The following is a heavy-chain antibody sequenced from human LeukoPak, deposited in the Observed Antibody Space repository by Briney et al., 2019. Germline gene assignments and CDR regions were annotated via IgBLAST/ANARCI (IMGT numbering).Heavy chain of an antibody. J-gene: IGHJ4*02. V-gene: IGHV4-34*01. CDR3: ARASGGDYDGALGYFDY. D-gene: IGHD4-17*01. CDR2: INHSGST. Sequence: SETLSLTCAVYGGSFSGYYWSWVRQPPGKGLEWIGEINHSGSTNYNPSLKSRVTISVDTSKNQFSLKLSSVTAADTAVYYCARASGGDYDGALGYFDYWGQGTLVTVSS. CDR1: GGSFSGYY.